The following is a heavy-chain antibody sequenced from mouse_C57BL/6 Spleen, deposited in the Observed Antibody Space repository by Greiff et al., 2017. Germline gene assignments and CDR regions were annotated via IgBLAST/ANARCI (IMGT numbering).Heavy chain of an antibody. V-gene: IGHV7-3*01. CDR3: ARYGSRDYDGYYAMDY. D-gene: IGHD2-4*01. CDR1: GFTFTDYY. J-gene: IGHJ4*01. Sequence: EVHLVESGGGLVQPGGSLSLSCAASGFTFTDYYMSWVRQPPGKALEWLGFIRNKANGYTTEYSASVKGRFTISRDNSQSILYLQMNALRAEDSATYYCARYGSRDYDGYYAMDYWGQGTSVTVSS. CDR2: IRNKANGYTT.